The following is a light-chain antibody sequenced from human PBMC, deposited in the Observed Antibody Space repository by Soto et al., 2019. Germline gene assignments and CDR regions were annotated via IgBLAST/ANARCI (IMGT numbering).Light chain of an antibody. CDR1: GGDVGGYYY. J-gene: IGLJ1*01. Sequence: QSVLTQPASVSGSPGQSITISCTGTGGDVGGYYYVSWYQQLPGKAPKLMISEVSNRPSGVSNRFSGSKSGNTASLTISGLQAEDEADYYCSSYTAGGTIFGTGTKLTVL. CDR3: SSYTAGGTI. V-gene: IGLV2-14*01. CDR2: EVS.